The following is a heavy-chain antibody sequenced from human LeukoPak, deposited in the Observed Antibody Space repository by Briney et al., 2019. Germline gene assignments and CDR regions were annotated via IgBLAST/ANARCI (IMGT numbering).Heavy chain of an antibody. Sequence: SETLSLTCTVSGGSISSYYWSWIRQPPGKGLEWIGYIYYSGRTNYNPSLKSRVTISVDTSKNQFSLKLSSVTAADTAVYYCARGYYDFWSDSNWFDPWGQGTLVTVSS. J-gene: IGHJ5*02. CDR2: IYYSGRT. CDR1: GGSISSYY. CDR3: ARGYYDFWSDSNWFDP. D-gene: IGHD3-3*01. V-gene: IGHV4-59*01.